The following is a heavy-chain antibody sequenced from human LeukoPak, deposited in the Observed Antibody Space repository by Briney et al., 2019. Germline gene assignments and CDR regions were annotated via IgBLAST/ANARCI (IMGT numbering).Heavy chain of an antibody. CDR1: GYTFTSYW. D-gene: IGHD5-12*01. Sequence: GESLKISCKGSGYTFTSYWIAWVRQMPGKGLEWMGIIYSGDSETRYSPSFQGQVTMSADKFIRTAYLQWRSLKASDTAMYYCARIVASTQTSPYYYVMDVWGQGTTVTVSS. CDR2: IYSGDSET. CDR3: ARIVASTQTSPYYYVMDV. V-gene: IGHV5-51*01. J-gene: IGHJ6*02.